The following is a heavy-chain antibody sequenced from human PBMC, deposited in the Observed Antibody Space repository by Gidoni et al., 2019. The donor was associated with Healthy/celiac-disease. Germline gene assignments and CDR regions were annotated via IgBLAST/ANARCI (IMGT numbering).Heavy chain of an antibody. V-gene: IGHV5-10-1*03. CDR1: GYSFTSYW. D-gene: IGHD3-9*01. CDR3: ARHPDGDDILTGYYPTGFDY. CDR2: IDPSDSYT. Sequence: EVQLVQSGAEVKKPGESLRISCKGSGYSFTSYWTSWVRQMPGKGLEWMGRIDPSDSYTNYSPSFQGHVTISADKSISTAYLQWSSLKASDTAMYYCARHPDGDDILTGYYPTGFDYWGQGTLVTVSS. J-gene: IGHJ4*02.